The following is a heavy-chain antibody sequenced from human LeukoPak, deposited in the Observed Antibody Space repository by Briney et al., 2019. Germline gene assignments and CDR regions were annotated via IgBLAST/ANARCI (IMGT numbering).Heavy chain of an antibody. V-gene: IGHV3-33*01. CDR2: IWYDGSNK. CDR1: GFTFSSHG. D-gene: IGHD3-22*01. J-gene: IGHJ4*02. Sequence: GSLRLSCAASGFTFSSHGMHWVRQAPGKGLEWVAIIWYDGSNKYYADSVKGRFTISRDNSKNTLFLQMNSLRAEDTAVYYCARDTYYDGSGYHDYWGQGTLVTVSS. CDR3: ARDTYYDGSGYHDY.